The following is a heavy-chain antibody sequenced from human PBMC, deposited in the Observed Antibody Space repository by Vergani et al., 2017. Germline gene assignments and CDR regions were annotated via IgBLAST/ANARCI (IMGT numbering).Heavy chain of an antibody. CDR1: GGPISSSSYY. CDR2: IYYSGST. Sequence: QLQPQESGPGLVKPSETLSLTCTVSGGPISSSSYYWGWIRQPPGKGLEWIGSIYYSGSTFYNPSLKSRVTIAVDPSKNQFSLKLSSVTAADTAVYYCARLPALQYYYYGMDVWGQGTTVTVSS. V-gene: IGHV4-39*01. J-gene: IGHJ6*02. D-gene: IGHD4-11*01. CDR3: ARLPALQYYYYGMDV.